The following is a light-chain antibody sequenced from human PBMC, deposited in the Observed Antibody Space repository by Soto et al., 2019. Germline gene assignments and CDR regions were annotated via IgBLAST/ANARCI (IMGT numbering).Light chain of an antibody. Sequence: DIQMTQSPSSLSASVGDRVTITCRASQGISTYLAWYQQKPGKVPKLLIYAASTLQSGVPSRFSGSGSGTDFTLTISSLKTEDVATYYCQKYNSAPRTFGQGTKVEIK. CDR2: AAS. CDR3: QKYNSAPRT. CDR1: QGISTY. J-gene: IGKJ1*01. V-gene: IGKV1-27*01.